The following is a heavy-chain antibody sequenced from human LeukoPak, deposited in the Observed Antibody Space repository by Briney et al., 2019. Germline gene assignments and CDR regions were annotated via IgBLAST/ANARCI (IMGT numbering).Heavy chain of an antibody. Sequence: PSETLSLTCTVSGGSISGHYWSWIRQPAGKGLEWIGRIYTSGSTNYNPSLKSRVTMSVDTSKNQFSLRLTSVTAADTAVYYCARTPNTWFDPWGQGTLVTVSS. CDR2: IYTSGST. J-gene: IGHJ5*02. V-gene: IGHV4-4*07. CDR1: GGSISGHY. CDR3: ARTPNTWFDP.